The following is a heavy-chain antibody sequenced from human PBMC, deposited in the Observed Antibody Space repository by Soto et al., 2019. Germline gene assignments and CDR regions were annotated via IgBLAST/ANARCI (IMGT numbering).Heavy chain of an antibody. CDR3: ARLGHQLLYYFDY. J-gene: IGHJ4*02. CDR2: IYYSGST. D-gene: IGHD2-2*01. Sequence: SETLSLTCTVSGGSIRSGGYYWSWIRQHPGKGLEWIGYIYYSGSTYYNPSLKSRVTISVDTSKNQFSLKLSSVTAADTAVYYCARLGHQLLYYFDYWGQGNLVTVSS. CDR1: GGSIRSGGYY. V-gene: IGHV4-31*03.